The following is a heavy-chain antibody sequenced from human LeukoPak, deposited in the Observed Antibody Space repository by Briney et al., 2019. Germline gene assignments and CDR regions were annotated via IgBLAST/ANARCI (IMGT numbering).Heavy chain of an antibody. Sequence: ASVKVSCKASGYTFTSYDINWVRQATGQGLEWMGWMNPNSGNTSYAQKFQGRVTITRNTSISTAYMELSSLRFEDTAVYYCARAGYGYLNDYWGQGTLVTVSS. J-gene: IGHJ4*02. D-gene: IGHD5-18*01. CDR3: ARAGYGYLNDY. CDR2: MNPNSGNT. CDR1: GYTFTSYD. V-gene: IGHV1-8*03.